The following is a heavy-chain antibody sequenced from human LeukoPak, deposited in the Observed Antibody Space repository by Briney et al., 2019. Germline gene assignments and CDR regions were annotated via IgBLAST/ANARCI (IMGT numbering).Heavy chain of an antibody. CDR3: ARAGLRGSGTHHDWFDS. CDR1: GYTFLSYG. Sequence: GASVTVSCKASGYTFLSYGISWVRQAPGQGLEWMGWISVYSGVTNYAQRFQDRLTMTTDTSTNTAYMELRSLTSDDTAVYYCARAGLRGSGTHHDWFDSWGQGTLITVPS. J-gene: IGHJ5*01. CDR2: ISVYSGVT. V-gene: IGHV1-18*01. D-gene: IGHD3-10*01.